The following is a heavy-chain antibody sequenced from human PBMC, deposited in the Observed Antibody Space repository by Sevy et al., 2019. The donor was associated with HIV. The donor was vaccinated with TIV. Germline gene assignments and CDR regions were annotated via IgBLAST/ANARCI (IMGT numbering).Heavy chain of an antibody. V-gene: IGHV3-11*06. J-gene: IGHJ3*02. D-gene: IGHD3-22*01. CDR1: GFTINDDY. Sequence: GGSLTLSCVASGFTINDDYMSWIRQAPGKGLEWVAYISSRSTHTNYADSLKGRFTISRDNAKNSLFLQMDSLRTEDTAVYYCARELLDSPGGNGAFDIWGQGTMVTVSS. CDR3: ARELLDSPGGNGAFDI. CDR2: ISSRSTHT.